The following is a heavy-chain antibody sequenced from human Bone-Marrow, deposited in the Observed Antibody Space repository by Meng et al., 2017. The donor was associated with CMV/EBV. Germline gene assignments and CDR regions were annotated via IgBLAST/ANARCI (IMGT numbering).Heavy chain of an antibody. CDR2: ISYDGSKK. CDR3: ARVSPPSGYSSGWYSNYYYYGMDV. J-gene: IGHJ6*02. D-gene: IGHD6-19*01. Sequence: GGSLRLSCAASGFTFSSDAMHWVRQAPGKGLEWVAVISYDGSKKYYADSVKGRFTISRDNSKNTLYLQMTSLRAEDTAVYYCARVSPPSGYSSGWYSNYYYYGMDVWGQGTTVSVSS. V-gene: IGHV3-30-3*01. CDR1: GFTFSSDA.